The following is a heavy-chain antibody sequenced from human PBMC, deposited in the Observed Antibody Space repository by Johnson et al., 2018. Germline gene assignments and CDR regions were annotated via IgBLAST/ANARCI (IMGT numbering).Heavy chain of an antibody. Sequence: VQLVQSGGGLAQPGGSLRLSCAASGFMFSRYGLHWVRQAPGKGLEYVSAISGNGAITYYADSVKGRFTISRDNSKNTLFLQMGSLRVEDTALYYCTSDAFDIGGPGRMVTVSS. J-gene: IGHJ3*02. V-gene: IGHV3-64*07. CDR3: TSDAFDI. CDR1: GFMFSRYG. CDR2: ISGNGAIT.